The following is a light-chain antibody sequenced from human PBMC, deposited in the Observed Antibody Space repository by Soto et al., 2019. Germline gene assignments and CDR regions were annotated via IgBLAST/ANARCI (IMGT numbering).Light chain of an antibody. CDR1: QGISSY. Sequence: DIQLTQSPSFLSASVRDRVTITCRASQGISSYLAWYQQKPGKAPKLLIYAASTLQSGVPSRFSGSGSGTELTLTISSLQPEDFATYYCQQFNSYPLTFGGGTKVEIK. V-gene: IGKV1-9*01. CDR2: AAS. CDR3: QQFNSYPLT. J-gene: IGKJ4*01.